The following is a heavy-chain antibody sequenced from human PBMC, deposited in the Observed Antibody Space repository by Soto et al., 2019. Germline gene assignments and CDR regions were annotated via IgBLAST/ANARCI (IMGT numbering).Heavy chain of an antibody. CDR1: CYSIRSDYY. D-gene: IGHD1-26*01. CDR3: ARERRYSGTYVTFDI. CDR2: IYHSGTT. J-gene: IGHJ3*02. V-gene: IGHV4-38-2*02. Sequence: SETLSLTCAVSCYSIRSDYYWGWIRQPPGKGLEWIGTIYHSGTTYYNPSLKSRVAISIDTSKNQFSLKLSSVTAADTAIFYCARERRYSGTYVTFDIWGQGTEVTVSS.